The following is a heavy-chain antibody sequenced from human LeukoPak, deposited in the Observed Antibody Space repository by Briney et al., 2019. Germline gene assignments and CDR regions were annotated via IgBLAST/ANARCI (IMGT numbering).Heavy chain of an antibody. V-gene: IGHV3-23*01. CDR1: GFTFSSYG. D-gene: IGHD3-22*01. CDR3: AKDRRSDYYDSSGYWVY. J-gene: IGHJ4*02. CDR2: ISGSGGST. Sequence: PGGSLRLSCAASGFTFSSYGMSWVRQAPGKGLEWVSAISGSGGSTYYADSVKGRFTISRDNSKNTLYLQMNSLRAEDTAVYYCAKDRRSDYYDSSGYWVYWGQGTLVTVSS.